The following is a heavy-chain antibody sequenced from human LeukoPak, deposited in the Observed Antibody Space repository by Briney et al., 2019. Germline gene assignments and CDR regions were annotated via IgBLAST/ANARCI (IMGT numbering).Heavy chain of an antibody. J-gene: IGHJ4*02. CDR2: ISWNSGSI. CDR3: AKDRGTGYSSSWYYFDY. D-gene: IGHD6-13*01. Sequence: PGRSLRLSCAASGFTFDDYAMHWVRQAPGKGLEWVSGISWNSGSIGYADSVKGRFTISRDNAKNSLYLQMNSLRAEDMALYYCAKDRGTGYSSSWYYFDYWGQGTLVTVSS. CDR1: GFTFDDYA. V-gene: IGHV3-9*03.